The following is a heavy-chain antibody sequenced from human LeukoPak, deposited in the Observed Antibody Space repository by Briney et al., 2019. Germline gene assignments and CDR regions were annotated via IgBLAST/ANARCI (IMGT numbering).Heavy chain of an antibody. J-gene: IGHJ3*02. D-gene: IGHD2-15*01. Sequence: PGGSLRLSCAASRFTFSSYWFHWVRQAPGKGLVGVSRIGNDGSDRIYSDSVKGRCTISRDNAKSTLYLQMNSLKAEDTAVYYCARGGYDYAFDIWGQGTMVTVSS. CDR1: RFTFSSYW. CDR2: IGNDGSDR. V-gene: IGHV3-74*01. CDR3: ARGGYDYAFDI.